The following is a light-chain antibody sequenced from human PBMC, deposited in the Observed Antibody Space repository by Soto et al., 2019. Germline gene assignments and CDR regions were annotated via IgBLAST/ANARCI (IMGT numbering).Light chain of an antibody. CDR3: QQYGTSPPT. CDR2: GAS. CDR1: QSVSSSY. Sequence: EIVLTQSPGTLSLSPGERATLSWRASQSVSSSYLAWYQQKPGQAPRLLIYGASSRATGIPDRFSGSGSGTDFTLTISRLEPEEFAVYYCQQYGTSPPTFGQGTKVEIK. J-gene: IGKJ1*01. V-gene: IGKV3-20*01.